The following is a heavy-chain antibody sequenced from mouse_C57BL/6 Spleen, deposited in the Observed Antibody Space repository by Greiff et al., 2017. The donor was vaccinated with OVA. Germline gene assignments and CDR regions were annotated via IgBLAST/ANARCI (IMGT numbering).Heavy chain of an antibody. Sequence: VKLQQPGPELVKPGASVKISCKASGYAFSSSWMNWVKQRPGKGLEWIGRIYPGDGDTNYNGKFKGKATLTADKSSSTAYMQLSSLTSEDSAVYFCAREATGPWFAYWGQGTLVTVSA. V-gene: IGHV1-82*01. CDR3: AREATGPWFAY. CDR1: GYAFSSSW. CDR2: IYPGDGDT. D-gene: IGHD4-1*01. J-gene: IGHJ3*01.